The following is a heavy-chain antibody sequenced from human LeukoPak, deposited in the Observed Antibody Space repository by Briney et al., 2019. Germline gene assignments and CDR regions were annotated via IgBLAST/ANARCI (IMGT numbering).Heavy chain of an antibody. CDR1: GASISDYY. V-gene: IGHV4-59*08. CDR2: MYYSGIP. J-gene: IGHJ4*02. CDR3: ASHHGRGEAFDY. Sequence: SETLSLTCTVSGASISDYYWSWIRQPPGKRLEEIAYMYYSGIPNYSRSLKSRVTMSADKSNNQVSLTLTSVTAADTAVYYCASHHGRGEAFDYWGRGTLVTVSS. D-gene: IGHD3-10*01.